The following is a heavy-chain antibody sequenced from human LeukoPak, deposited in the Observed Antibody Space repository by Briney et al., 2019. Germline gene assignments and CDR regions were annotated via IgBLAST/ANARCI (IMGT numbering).Heavy chain of an antibody. CDR2: MNPNSGNT. Sequence: ASVKVSCKASGYTFTSYDINWVRQATGRGLEWVGWMNPNSGNTGYAQKFQGRVTITRNTSISTVYMELSSLRSEDTAVYYCAREGYYYDNSDEYDAFDMWGQGTMVTVSS. J-gene: IGHJ3*02. CDR1: GYTFTSYD. D-gene: IGHD3-22*01. V-gene: IGHV1-8*03. CDR3: AREGYYYDNSDEYDAFDM.